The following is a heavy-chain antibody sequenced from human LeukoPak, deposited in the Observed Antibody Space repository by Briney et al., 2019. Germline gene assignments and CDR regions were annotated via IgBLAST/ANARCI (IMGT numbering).Heavy chain of an antibody. Sequence: SETLSLTCAVYGGSFSGYYWSWIRQPPGKGLEWIGEINHSGSTNYNPSLKSRVTISVDTSKNQFSLKLSSVTAADTAVYYCVSPRGFSSGYFDYWGQGTLVTVSS. CDR1: GGSFSGYY. CDR2: INHSGST. D-gene: IGHD5-18*01. CDR3: VSPRGFSSGYFDY. J-gene: IGHJ4*01. V-gene: IGHV4-34*01.